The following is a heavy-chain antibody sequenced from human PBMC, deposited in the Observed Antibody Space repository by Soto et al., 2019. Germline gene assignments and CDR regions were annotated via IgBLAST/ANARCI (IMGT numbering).Heavy chain of an antibody. CDR3: ARDRFGIAVAGYNWFDP. J-gene: IGHJ5*02. CDR2: INPSGGST. Sequence: ASVKVSCKASGYTFTSYYMHWVRQAPGQGLEWMGIINPSGGSTGYAQKFQGRVTMTRDTSTSTVYMELSSLRSEDTAVYYCARDRFGIAVAGYNWFDPWGQGTLVTV. V-gene: IGHV1-46*01. CDR1: GYTFTSYY. D-gene: IGHD6-19*01.